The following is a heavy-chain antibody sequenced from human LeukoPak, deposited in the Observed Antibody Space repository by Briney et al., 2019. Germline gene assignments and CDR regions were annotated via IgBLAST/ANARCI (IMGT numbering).Heavy chain of an antibody. CDR2: IWFDGSEQ. J-gene: IGHJ1*01. D-gene: IGHD3-16*02. Sequence: PGGPLRLSCAASGFTFSTYAIHWVRQAPGKGLEWVAVIWFDGSEQYYADSVKGRFIISRDNSKSTSNLQLNSLRAEDTAVYYCAREGDSRWGELSPWGQGTLVTVSS. V-gene: IGHV3-33*01. CDR1: GFTFSTYA. CDR3: AREGDSRWGELSP.